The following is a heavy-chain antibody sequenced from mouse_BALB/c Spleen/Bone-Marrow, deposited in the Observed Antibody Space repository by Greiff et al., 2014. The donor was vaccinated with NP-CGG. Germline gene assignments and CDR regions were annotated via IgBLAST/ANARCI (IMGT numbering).Heavy chain of an antibody. J-gene: IGHJ4*01. V-gene: IGHV5-6-5*01. CDR1: GFTFSSYA. CDR2: ISSGGST. Sequence: EVKLVESGGGLGKPGGSLKLSCAASGFTFSSYAMSWVRQTPEKRLEWVASISSGGSTYYPDSVKGRFTISRDNARNILYLQMSSLRSEDTAMYYCARGGGYYYAMDYWGQGTSVTVSS. CDR3: ARGGGYYYAMDY.